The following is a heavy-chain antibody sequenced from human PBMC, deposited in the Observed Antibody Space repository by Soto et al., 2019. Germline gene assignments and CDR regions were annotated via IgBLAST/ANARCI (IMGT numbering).Heavy chain of an antibody. D-gene: IGHD3-3*01. J-gene: IGHJ5*02. CDR1: GGSISSYY. CDR2: IYYSGST. Sequence: SETLSLTCTVSGGSISSYYWSWIRQPPGKGLEWIGYIYYSGSTNYNPSLKSRVTISVDTSKNQFSLKLSSVTAADTAVYYCARFGGSGYLTLSPRFDPWGQGTLVTVSS. V-gene: IGHV4-59*01. CDR3: ARFGGSGYLTLSPRFDP.